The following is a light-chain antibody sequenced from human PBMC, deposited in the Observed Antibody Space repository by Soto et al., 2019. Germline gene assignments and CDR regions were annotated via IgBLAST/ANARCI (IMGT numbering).Light chain of an antibody. CDR2: EAT. J-gene: IGKJ5*01. CDR1: QGLKF. CDR3: QQANSFPIT. V-gene: IGKV1-12*01. Sequence: DIQMTQSPSSVSASVGDRVTISCRASQGLKFLAWYQQKPGKAPRLLIYEATNLQSGVPPRFSGSGSGTDFTLTISGLQPEDFATYFCQQANSFPITCGQGTRLEIK.